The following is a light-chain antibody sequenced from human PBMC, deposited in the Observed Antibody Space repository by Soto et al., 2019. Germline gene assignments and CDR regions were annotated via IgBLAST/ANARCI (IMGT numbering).Light chain of an antibody. V-gene: IGKV1-39*01. Sequence: DIHMTQSASSLSPSVGDRFTLTCRASQSIRRHLNWYQPKPGRAPRLLIYGASNLQSGVPSRFSGSGSGTDFTLTISSLQPEDFATYYCQQLHDYPITFGQGTRLEIK. J-gene: IGKJ5*01. CDR2: GAS. CDR1: QSIRRH. CDR3: QQLHDYPIT.